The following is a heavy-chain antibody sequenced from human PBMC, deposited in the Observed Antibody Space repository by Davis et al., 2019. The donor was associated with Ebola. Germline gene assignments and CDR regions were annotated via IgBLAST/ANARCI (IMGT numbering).Heavy chain of an antibody. D-gene: IGHD3-9*01. CDR2: IIPIFGTA. Sequence: SVKVSCKASGCTFSSYAISWVRQAPGQGLEWLGGIIPIFGTANYAQKFQGRVTITADKSTSTAYMELSSLRSEDTAVYYCARGEIYDILTGYYLFDYWGQGTLVTVSS. CDR1: GCTFSSYA. V-gene: IGHV1-69*06. CDR3: ARGEIYDILTGYYLFDY. J-gene: IGHJ4*02.